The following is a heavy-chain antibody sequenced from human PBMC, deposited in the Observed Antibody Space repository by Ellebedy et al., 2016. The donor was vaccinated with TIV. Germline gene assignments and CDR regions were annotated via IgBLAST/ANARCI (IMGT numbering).Heavy chain of an antibody. CDR3: ATERGAYSGSGQAFDY. CDR1: EFTFSTYW. J-gene: IGHJ4*02. CDR2: IKQDGSEK. Sequence: GESLKISCAASEFTFSTYWMNWVRQAPGKGLEWVATIKQDGSEKYYVDSVKGRFTITRDNAENSLYLQMNSLRAEDTAVYYCATERGAYSGSGQAFDYWGQGTLVTV. D-gene: IGHD3-10*01. V-gene: IGHV3-7*01.